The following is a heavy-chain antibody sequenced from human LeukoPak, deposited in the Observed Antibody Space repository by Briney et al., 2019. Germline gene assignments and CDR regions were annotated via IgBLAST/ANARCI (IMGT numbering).Heavy chain of an antibody. CDR3: AKGHYYDSGDNWFDP. Sequence: QAGGSLRLSCAASGFTFSRDAMRWVRQAPGKGVEWVSAIIGSCGTPYYAASVKPRFTLSRDNSNNPLYLQINSLRAEDTAVYYCAKGHYYDSGDNWFDPWGQGTLVTVSS. CDR1: GFTFSRDA. D-gene: IGHD3-22*01. CDR2: IIGSCGTP. J-gene: IGHJ5*02. V-gene: IGHV3-23*01.